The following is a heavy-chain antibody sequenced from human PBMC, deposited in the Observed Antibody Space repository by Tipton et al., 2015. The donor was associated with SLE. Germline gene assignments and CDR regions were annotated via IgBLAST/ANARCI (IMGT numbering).Heavy chain of an antibody. V-gene: IGHV4-34*01. Sequence: TLSLTCAVYGGSFSGYYWSWIRQPPGKGLEWIGEINQSGSTNYNPSLKSRVTISVDTSKNHFSLKLSSVTAADTAVYYCARTVTPLGAFDIWGQGTMVPVSS. CDR3: ARTVTPLGAFDI. D-gene: IGHD4-17*01. CDR1: GGSFSGYY. CDR2: INQSGST. J-gene: IGHJ3*02.